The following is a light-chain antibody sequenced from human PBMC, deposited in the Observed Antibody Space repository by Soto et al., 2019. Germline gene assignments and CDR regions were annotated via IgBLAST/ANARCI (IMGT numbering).Light chain of an antibody. J-gene: IGKJ5*01. Sequence: EIVLTQSPATLYLSPGERATLSCRASQSVSNYLGWYQQRPGQAPRLLIYDASERATGIPARFSGSGSGTDFTLTINSLEPEDFAVYYCQHRYNCPPAFGQGTRLEIK. V-gene: IGKV3-11*01. CDR3: QHRYNCPPA. CDR1: QSVSNY. CDR2: DAS.